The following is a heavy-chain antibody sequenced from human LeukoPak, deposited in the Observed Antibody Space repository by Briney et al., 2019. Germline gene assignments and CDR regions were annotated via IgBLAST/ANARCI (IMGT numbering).Heavy chain of an antibody. J-gene: IGHJ4*02. Sequence: GGSLRLSCVASGFPFRSYVMHRVRQAPGKGLEWVACIRYDGSNKYYADSVKGRFTISRDNPKNTLYLQMNSLRAEDTAVYYCAKDRTAAGDYEDYWGQGTLVTVSS. D-gene: IGHD6-13*01. CDR2: IRYDGSNK. CDR1: GFPFRSYV. V-gene: IGHV3-30*02. CDR3: AKDRTAAGDYEDY.